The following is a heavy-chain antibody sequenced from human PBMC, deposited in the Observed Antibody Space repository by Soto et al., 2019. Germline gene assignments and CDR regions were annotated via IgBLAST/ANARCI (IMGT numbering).Heavy chain of an antibody. CDR2: IKPDGSEE. CDR1: GLTFSSSW. D-gene: IGHD3-16*02. J-gene: IGHJ4*02. CDR3: TRVSRSDAPDY. Sequence: PGGSLRLSCVASGLTFSSSWMNWVRQAPGKGLEWVANIKPDGSEEYYVDSVKGRFTISRDNAKNTLYLQMNSLRAEDTAIYYCTRVSRSDAPDYWGQGTLVTVSS. V-gene: IGHV3-7*01.